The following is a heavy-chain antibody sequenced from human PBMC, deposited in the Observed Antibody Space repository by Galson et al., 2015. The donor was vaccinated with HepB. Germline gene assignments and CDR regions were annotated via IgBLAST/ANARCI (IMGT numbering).Heavy chain of an antibody. J-gene: IGHJ4*02. CDR3: ARGSGHIVATIDY. CDR2: INHSGST. CDR1: GGSFSGYY. V-gene: IGHV4-34*01. D-gene: IGHD5-12*01. Sequence: ETLSLTCAVYGGSFSGYYWSWIRQPPGKGLEWIGEINHSGSTNYNPSLKSRVTISVDTSKNQFSLKLSSVTAADTAVYYCARGSGHIVATIDYWGQGTLVTVSS.